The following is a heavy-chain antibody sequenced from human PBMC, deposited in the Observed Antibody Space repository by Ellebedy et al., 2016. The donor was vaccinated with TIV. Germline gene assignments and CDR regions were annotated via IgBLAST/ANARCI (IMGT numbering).Heavy chain of an antibody. J-gene: IGHJ4*02. V-gene: IGHV3-7*01. CDR1: GFTFSSYW. Sequence: GESLKISCAASGFTFSSYWMSWVRQAPGKGLEWVANIKQDGSEKYYVDSVKGRFTISRDNAKNSLYLQMNSLRAEDTAVYYCARQIDASDYWGQGTLVTVSS. CDR3: ARQIDASDY. CDR2: IKQDGSEK.